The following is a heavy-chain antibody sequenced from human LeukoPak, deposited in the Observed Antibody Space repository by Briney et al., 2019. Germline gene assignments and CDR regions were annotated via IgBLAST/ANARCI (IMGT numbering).Heavy chain of an antibody. CDR1: GGSISSYY. D-gene: IGHD3-9*01. CDR3: ARVPYYDILTGYYIYAFDI. Sequence: SETLSLTCTVSGGSISSYYWSWIRQPPGKGLEWIGYIYYSGSTNYNPSLKSRVTISVDTSKNQFSLKLSSVTAADTAVYYCARVPYYDILTGYYIYAFDIWGQGTMVTVSS. J-gene: IGHJ3*02. CDR2: IYYSGST. V-gene: IGHV4-59*08.